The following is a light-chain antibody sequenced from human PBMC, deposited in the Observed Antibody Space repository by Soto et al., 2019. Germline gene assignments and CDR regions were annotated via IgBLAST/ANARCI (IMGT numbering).Light chain of an antibody. CDR3: QQYCGSPQT. V-gene: IGKV3-20*01. Sequence: EMVLTQSPGTLALSPGEGATLSRRASQSVSKYLAWYQQKPGQAPRLLIYGASSRATGIPDSFSGSGSGTDFTLTISRLEPEDFAVYYCQQYCGSPQTFGQGTKVEIK. CDR1: QSVSKY. CDR2: GAS. J-gene: IGKJ1*01.